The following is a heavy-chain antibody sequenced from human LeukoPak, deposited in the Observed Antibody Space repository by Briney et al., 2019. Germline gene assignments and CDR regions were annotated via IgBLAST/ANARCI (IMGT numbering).Heavy chain of an antibody. J-gene: IGHJ4*02. CDR1: GFTFSSYW. V-gene: IGHV3-74*01. D-gene: IGHD3-10*01. CDR3: ARAERFGELSPPNDY. CDR2: INSDGSST. Sequence: PGGSLRLSCAASGFTFSSYWMHWVRQAPGKGLVWVSRINSDGSSTSYADSVKGRFTISRDNAKNTLYLQMNSLRAEDTAVYYCARAERFGELSPPNDYWGQGTLVTVSS.